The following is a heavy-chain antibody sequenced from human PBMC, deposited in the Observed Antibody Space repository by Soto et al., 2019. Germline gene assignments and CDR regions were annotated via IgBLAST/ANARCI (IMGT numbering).Heavy chain of an antibody. CDR2: IKEDGSEK. CDR1: GFTFNNVW. Sequence: EVQLVESGGGSVQPGGSLRLSCAASGFTFNNVWMTWVRQAPGKGLEWVATIKEDGSEKYYGDSLRGRFTISRDNAENSLYLQMSSLRAEDTVVYYCVRSRVDYWGQGTLVTVSS. J-gene: IGHJ4*02. CDR3: VRSRVDY. V-gene: IGHV3-7*01.